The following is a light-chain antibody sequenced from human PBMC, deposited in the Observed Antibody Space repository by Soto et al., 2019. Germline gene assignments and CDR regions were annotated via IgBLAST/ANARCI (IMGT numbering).Light chain of an antibody. Sequence: DIQMTQSPSSLSASVGDRVTISCRASQSISNYVNWYQQKPGEAPKLLIYGAFSLQSGVPSRFSGSGSGTDFALTISSLEPEDFATYYCQGSYGKAYTFGQGTKLEIK. CDR3: QGSYGKAYT. CDR1: QSISNY. J-gene: IGKJ2*01. CDR2: GAF. V-gene: IGKV1-39*01.